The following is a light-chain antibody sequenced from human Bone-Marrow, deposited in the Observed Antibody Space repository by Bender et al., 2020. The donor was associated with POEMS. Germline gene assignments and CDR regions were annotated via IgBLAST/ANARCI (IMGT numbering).Light chain of an antibody. Sequence: TISCSGSSSNIGGNAVNWWQQLPGTAPKLLIYGNDQRPLGVPDRFSGSKSGTSASLAISGLQSEDEADYFCSAWDGILNGWVFGGGTELTVL. CDR1: SSNIGGNA. J-gene: IGLJ3*02. CDR3: SAWDGILNGWV. CDR2: GND. V-gene: IGLV1-44*01.